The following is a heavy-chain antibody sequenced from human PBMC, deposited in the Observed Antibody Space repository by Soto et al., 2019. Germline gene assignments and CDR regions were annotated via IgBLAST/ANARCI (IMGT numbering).Heavy chain of an antibody. V-gene: IGHV4-59*01. CDR2: IYYSGST. D-gene: IGHD3-3*01. CDR1: GGSISSYY. CDR3: ARGGYYDFWSGYLIDY. J-gene: IGHJ4*02. Sequence: QVQLQESGPGLVKPSETLSLTCTVSGGSISSYYWSWIRQPPGKGLEWIGYIYYSGSTNYNPSLKTRVTISVDTSKNQFSLKLSSVTAADTAVYYCARGGYYDFWSGYLIDYWGQGTLVTVSS.